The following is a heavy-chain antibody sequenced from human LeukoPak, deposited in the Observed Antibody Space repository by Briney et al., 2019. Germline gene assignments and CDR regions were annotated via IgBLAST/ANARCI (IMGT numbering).Heavy chain of an antibody. CDR3: ARDRQYYYDSSGYYYADAFDI. CDR1: SYTFASYG. D-gene: IGHD3-22*01. CDR2: ISAYNGNT. Sequence: ASAKVSCKASSYTFASYGISWVRQAPGQGLEWMGWISAYNGNTNYAQKLQGRVTMTTDTSTSTAYMELRSLRSDDTAVYYCARDRQYYYDSSGYYYADAFDIWGQGTTVTVSS. J-gene: IGHJ3*02. V-gene: IGHV1-18*01.